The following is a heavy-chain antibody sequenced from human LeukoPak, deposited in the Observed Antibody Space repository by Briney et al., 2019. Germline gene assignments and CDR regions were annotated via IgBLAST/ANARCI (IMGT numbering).Heavy chain of an antibody. J-gene: IGHJ6*03. D-gene: IGHD5-18*01. CDR2: INPNSGGT. CDR1: GYTFTGHY. V-gene: IGHV1-2*02. Sequence: ASVKVSCKASGYTFTGHYMHWVRQAPGQGLEWMGWINPNSGGTNYAQKLQGRVTMTRDTSISTAYMELSRLRSDDTAVYYCARDPKFTAMGSYYYYMDVWGKGTTVTISS. CDR3: ARDPKFTAMGSYYYYMDV.